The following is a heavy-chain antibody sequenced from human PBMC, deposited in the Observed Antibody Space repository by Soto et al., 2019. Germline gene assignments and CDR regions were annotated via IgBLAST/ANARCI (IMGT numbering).Heavy chain of an antibody. D-gene: IGHD2-8*02. J-gene: IGHJ4*02. Sequence: QVQLQQWGAGLLKPSETLSLTCAVYGGSFSGYYWTWIRQPLGTGLEWIGEINHSGSTNYNPSLKSPVTISVDTSKNQFSLKLTSVTPADTAVYYWARDKITGLFDYWGQGTLVTVSS. CDR2: INHSGST. CDR3: ARDKITGLFDY. V-gene: IGHV4-34*01. CDR1: GGSFSGYY.